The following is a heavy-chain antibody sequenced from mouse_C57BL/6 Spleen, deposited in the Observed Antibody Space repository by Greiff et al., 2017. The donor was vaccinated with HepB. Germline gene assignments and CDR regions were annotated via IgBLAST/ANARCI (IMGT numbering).Heavy chain of an antibody. CDR1: GYTFTSYW. CDR2: LYPGNSDT. V-gene: IGHV1-5*01. Sequence: EVQLQQSGTVLARPGASVKMSCKTSGYTFTSYWMHWVKQRPGQGLEWIGALYPGNSDTSYNQKFKGKAKLTAVTSASTAYMELSSLTNEDSAGYYCTRRTGRGFFDYWGQGTTLTVSS. J-gene: IGHJ2*01. D-gene: IGHD4-1*01. CDR3: TRRTGRGFFDY.